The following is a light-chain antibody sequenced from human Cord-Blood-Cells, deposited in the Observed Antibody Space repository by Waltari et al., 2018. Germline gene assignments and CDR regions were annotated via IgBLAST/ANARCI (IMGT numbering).Light chain of an antibody. J-gene: IGLJ2*01. CDR3: RAWDSSTVV. Sequence: SYELTQPPSVSVSPGQTASITRSGDKLAVKYACWYQQKPGQSPVLVIYQDSKRPPGIPERFSGSNSGNTATLTISGTQAMYEADYYCRAWDSSTVVFGGGTKLTVL. CDR2: QDS. V-gene: IGLV3-1*01. CDR1: KLAVKY.